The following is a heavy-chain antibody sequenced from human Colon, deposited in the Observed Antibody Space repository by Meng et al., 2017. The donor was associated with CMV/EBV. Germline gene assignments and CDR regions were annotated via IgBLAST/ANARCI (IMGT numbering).Heavy chain of an antibody. D-gene: IGHD3-3*01. V-gene: IGHV1-2*02. CDR1: GYTFTSYD. CDR3: ARCWLLEWPLHYYGMDV. CDR2: INPNSGGT. Sequence: ASVKVSCKASGYTFTSYDINWVRQAPGQGLEWMGWINPNSGGTNYAQKFQGRVTMTRDTSISTAYMELSRLRSDDTAVYYCARCWLLEWPLHYYGMDVWGQGTTVTVSS. J-gene: IGHJ6*02.